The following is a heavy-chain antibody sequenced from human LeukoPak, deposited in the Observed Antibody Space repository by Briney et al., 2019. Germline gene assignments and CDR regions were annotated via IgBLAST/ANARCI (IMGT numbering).Heavy chain of an antibody. Sequence: SETLSLTCTVSCVSISCYHWTWIQQPPGEGLEWIGHIYNSGNTNYNPSLRGRVTISLDTSKNQVSLKLSSVTAADTAMYYCARKDGDGWGQGTLVTVSS. V-gene: IGHV4-59*01. CDR3: ARKDGDG. CDR1: CVSISCYH. CDR2: IYNSGNT. D-gene: IGHD5-24*01. J-gene: IGHJ4*02.